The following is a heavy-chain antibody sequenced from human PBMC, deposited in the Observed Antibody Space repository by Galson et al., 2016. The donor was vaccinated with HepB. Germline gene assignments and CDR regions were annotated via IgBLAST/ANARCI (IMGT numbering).Heavy chain of an antibody. Sequence: LRLSCAASGFIFSSFVVHWVRQAPGKGLEWVAVISSDGSNKNYADSVKGRFTISRDNSKNTLDLQMNSLRAEDTAVYDCARDPGQPEFYYYGMDVWGQGTTVTVSS. CDR3: ARDPGQPEFYYYGMDV. CDR2: ISSDGSNK. V-gene: IGHV3-30-3*01. J-gene: IGHJ6*02. D-gene: IGHD3-10*01. CDR1: GFIFSSFV.